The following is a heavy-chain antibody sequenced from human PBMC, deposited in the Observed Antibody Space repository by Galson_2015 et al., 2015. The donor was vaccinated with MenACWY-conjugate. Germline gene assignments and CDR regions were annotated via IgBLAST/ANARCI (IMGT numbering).Heavy chain of an antibody. CDR2: ISPGDSNT. CDR3: TRHPPGGRGMDV. V-gene: IGHV5-51*01. J-gene: IGHJ6*02. Sequence: QSGAEVKKPGESLRISCKASGYIFTTYWIAWVRQMPGKGLEWMGLISPGDSNTRYSPSFQGQVTISADKSISTAYLQWSSLKASDTAMYYCTRHPPGGRGMDVWGQGTTVTVSS. D-gene: IGHD1-26*01. CDR1: GYIFTTYW.